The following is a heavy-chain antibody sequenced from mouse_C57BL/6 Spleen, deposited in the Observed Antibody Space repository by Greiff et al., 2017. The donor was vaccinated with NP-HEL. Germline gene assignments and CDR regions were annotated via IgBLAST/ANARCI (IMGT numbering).Heavy chain of an antibody. V-gene: IGHV1-82*01. CDR1: GYAFSSSW. CDR3: ARGMDYDGPY. CDR2: IYPGDGDT. J-gene: IGHJ3*01. Sequence: QVQLKESGPELVKPGASVKISCKASGYAFSSSWMNWVKQRPGKGLEWIGRIYPGDGDTNYNGKFKGKATLTADKSSSTAYMQLSSLTSEDSAVYFCARGMDYDGPYWGQGTLVTVSA. D-gene: IGHD2-4*01.